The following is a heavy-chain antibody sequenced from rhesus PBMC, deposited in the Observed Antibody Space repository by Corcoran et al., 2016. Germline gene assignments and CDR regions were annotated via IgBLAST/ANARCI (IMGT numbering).Heavy chain of an antibody. CDR2: VDNSGSP. Sequence: QVQLQESGPGLVKPSETLSLTCSVFGVPISSSYWSWIRQAPGMGLVWIGRVDNSGSPSYNPSLNGRVTLSVDTSKNQFSHKLTSVTAADAAVYYCVRRIGTYFDYWAQGVLVTVSS. J-gene: IGHJ4*01. CDR3: VRRIGTYFDY. V-gene: IGHV4S11*01. CDR1: GVPISSSY.